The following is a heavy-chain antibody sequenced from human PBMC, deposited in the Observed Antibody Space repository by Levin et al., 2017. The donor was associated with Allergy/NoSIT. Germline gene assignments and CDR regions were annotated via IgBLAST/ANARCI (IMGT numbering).Heavy chain of an antibody. CDR3: AKGLYHDPESWGIMITFGGVIAPGPFDY. CDR2: ISGSGGST. V-gene: IGHV3-23*01. D-gene: IGHD3-16*02. J-gene: IGHJ4*02. CDR1: GFTFSSYA. Sequence: GGSLRLSCAASGFTFSSYAMSWVRQAPGKGLEWVSAISGSGGSTYYADSVKGRFTISRDNSKNTLYLQMNSLRAEDTAVYYCAKGLYHDPESWGIMITFGGVIAPGPFDYWGQGTLVTVSS.